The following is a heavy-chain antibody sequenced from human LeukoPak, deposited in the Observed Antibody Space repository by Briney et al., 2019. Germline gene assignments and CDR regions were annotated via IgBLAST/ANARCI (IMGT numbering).Heavy chain of an antibody. CDR1: GFTFSSYG. CDR2: IRYDGSNK. J-gene: IGHJ3*02. D-gene: IGHD4-17*01. V-gene: IGHV3-30*02. Sequence: GGSLRLSCAASGFTFSSYGMHWVRQAPGKGLEWVAFIRYDGSNKYYADSVKGRFTISRDNAKNSLYLQMNSLRAEDTAVYYCASYDYGAFDIWGQGTMVTVSS. CDR3: ASYDYGAFDI.